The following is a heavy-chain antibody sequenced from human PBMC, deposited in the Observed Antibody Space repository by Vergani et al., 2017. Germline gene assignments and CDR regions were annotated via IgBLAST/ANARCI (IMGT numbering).Heavy chain of an antibody. CDR1: GYTFTGYY. CDR3: ARAVYYYGMDV. Sequence: QVQLVQSGAEVKKPGASVKVSCKASGYTFTGYYMHWVRQAPGQGLEWMGWINPNSVGTNYAQKFQGRVTMTRDTSISTAYMELSRLRSDDTAVYYCARAVYYYGMDVWGQGTTVTVSS. CDR2: INPNSVGT. V-gene: IGHV1-2*02. J-gene: IGHJ6*02.